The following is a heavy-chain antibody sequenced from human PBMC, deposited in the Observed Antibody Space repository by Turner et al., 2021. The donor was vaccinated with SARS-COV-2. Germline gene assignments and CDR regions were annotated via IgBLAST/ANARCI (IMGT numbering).Heavy chain of an antibody. D-gene: IGHD3-22*01. CDR3: AKSTYDSSGYGYFHP. Sequence: EVQWLESGGDLVQPGGSLRLSCAASGFTFSSYAMSWVRQAPGKGPEWVATINTGDGGTFYADSVKGRFTISRDNSKNTLYLQMNSLRAEHTAVYYCAKSTYDSSGYGYFHPWGQGTLVTVSS. CDR1: GFTFSSYA. CDR2: INTGDGGT. V-gene: IGHV3-23*01. J-gene: IGHJ1*01.